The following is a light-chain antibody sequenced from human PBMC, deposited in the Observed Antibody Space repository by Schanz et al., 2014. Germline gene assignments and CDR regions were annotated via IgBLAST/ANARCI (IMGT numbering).Light chain of an antibody. J-gene: IGLJ3*02. CDR3: AAWDDSLNGWV. Sequence: QSVLTQPPSASGTPGQRVTVSCSGSNSNIGSKSVNWYQHLPGTAPKLLIYANNQRPSGVPDRFSASKSGTSASLAISGLQSEDEAHYYCAAWDDSLNGWVFGGGTKLTVL. V-gene: IGLV1-44*01. CDR1: NSNIGSKS. CDR2: ANN.